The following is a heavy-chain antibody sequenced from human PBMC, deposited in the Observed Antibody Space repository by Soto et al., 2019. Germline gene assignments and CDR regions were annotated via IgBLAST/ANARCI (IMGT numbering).Heavy chain of an antibody. J-gene: IGHJ4*02. Sequence: GESLKISCKGSGYSFTSYWISWVRQMPGKGLEWMGRIDPSDSYTNYSPSFQGHVTISADKSISTAYLQWSSLKASDTAMYYCARRSPSGYSYGSDDYWGQGTLVTVSS. D-gene: IGHD5-18*01. CDR2: IDPSDSYT. V-gene: IGHV5-10-1*01. CDR1: GYSFTSYW. CDR3: ARRSPSGYSYGSDDY.